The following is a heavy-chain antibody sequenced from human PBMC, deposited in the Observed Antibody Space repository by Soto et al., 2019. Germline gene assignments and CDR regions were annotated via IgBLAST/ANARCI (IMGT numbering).Heavy chain of an antibody. D-gene: IGHD1-7*01. J-gene: IGHJ4*02. Sequence: QAQPVESGGGVVQPGTSLRLSCAASGFTISTHGMHWVRQAPGKGLEWLANMWYDGSNKFYAESVKGRFSISQDNSKNSLYLQMISLRAEDTAVYYCAAATTWNFHFPYWGQGTQVTVSS. CDR1: GFTISTHG. CDR2: MWYDGSNK. CDR3: AAATTWNFHFPY. V-gene: IGHV3-33*03.